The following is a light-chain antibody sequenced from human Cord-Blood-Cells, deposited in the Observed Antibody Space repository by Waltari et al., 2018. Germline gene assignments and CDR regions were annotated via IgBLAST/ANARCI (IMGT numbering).Light chain of an antibody. J-gene: IGKJ2*03. CDR2: WAS. V-gene: IGKV4-1*01. Sequence: IVMTQAPDSLAVSVGERATINCKSSQSVLYSSNNKNYLAWYQQKPGQPPKLLIDWASTRESGVPDRFSGSGSGTDFTLTISSLQAEDVAVYYCQQYYSTHSFGQGTKLEIK. CDR1: QSVLYSSNNKNY. CDR3: QQYYSTHS.